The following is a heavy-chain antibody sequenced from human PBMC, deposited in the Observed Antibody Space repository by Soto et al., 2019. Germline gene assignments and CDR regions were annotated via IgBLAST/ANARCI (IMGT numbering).Heavy chain of an antibody. CDR1: GDSISTNNVA. CDR3: ARGKYSAFDY. D-gene: IGHD5-18*01. V-gene: IGHV6-1*01. Sequence: QVQLQQSGPGLVKPSQTLSLTCAIYGDSISTNNVAWNWIRQSPSGGLEWLGRTGYTSKWYNDYSVSVRSRITINPDTSKNQFSLQLNSVTLDDTAVYYCARGKYSAFDYWGQGTLVTVSS. CDR2: TGYTSKWYN. J-gene: IGHJ4*02.